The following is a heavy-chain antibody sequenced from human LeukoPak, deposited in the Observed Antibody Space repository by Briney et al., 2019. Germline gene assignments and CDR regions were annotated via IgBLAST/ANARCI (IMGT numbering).Heavy chain of an antibody. CDR1: GFTFSSYW. D-gene: IGHD3-3*01. Sequence: GGSLRLSCAASGFTFSSYWMSWVRQAPGKGLEWVANIKQDGSEKYYVDSVKGRFTISRDNVKNSLYLQMNSLRAEDTAVYYCARERTTIFGVVIHYYYYYYMDVWGKGTTVTVSS. CDR2: IKQDGSEK. J-gene: IGHJ6*03. CDR3: ARERTTIFGVVIHYYYYYYMDV. V-gene: IGHV3-7*01.